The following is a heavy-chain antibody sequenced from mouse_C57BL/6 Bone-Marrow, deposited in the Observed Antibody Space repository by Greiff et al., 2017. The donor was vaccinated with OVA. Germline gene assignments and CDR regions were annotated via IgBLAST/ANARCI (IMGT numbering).Heavy chain of an antibody. V-gene: IGHV1-53*01. J-gene: IGHJ4*01. CDR1: GYTFTSYW. CDR3: AYGNYLLGSMDY. Sequence: QVHVKQPGTELVKPGASVKLSCKASGYTFTSYWMHWVKQRPGQGLEWIGNINPSNGGTNYNEKFKSKATLTVDKSSSTAYMQLSSLTSEDSAVYYCAYGNYLLGSMDYWGQGTSVTVSS. D-gene: IGHD2-1*01. CDR2: INPSNGGT.